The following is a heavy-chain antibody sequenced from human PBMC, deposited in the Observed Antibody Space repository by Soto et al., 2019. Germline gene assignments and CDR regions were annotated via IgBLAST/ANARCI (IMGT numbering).Heavy chain of an antibody. Sequence: SQTLSLTCAISGDSVSGNSAAWNWIRQSPSRGLEWLGRTYYRSNWYNDYAVSVKSRITINPDTSKNQFSLQLNSVTPEDTAVYYCARDHTLYYDSSGSPNWFDPWGQGTLVTVSS. V-gene: IGHV6-1*01. D-gene: IGHD3-22*01. CDR1: GDSVSGNSAA. CDR2: TYYRSNWYN. J-gene: IGHJ5*02. CDR3: ARDHTLYYDSSGSPNWFDP.